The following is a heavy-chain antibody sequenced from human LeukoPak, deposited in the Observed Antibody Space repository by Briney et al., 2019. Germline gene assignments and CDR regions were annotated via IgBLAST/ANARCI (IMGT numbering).Heavy chain of an antibody. Sequence: VGSLRLSCAVSGFTFSSYWMTWVRQVPGKGLQWVANINPDKREKYYMDSMKGRLNISRDNTENSVFLQLTSLRPEDTGIYFCAKGRDYGDYWGQGTLVAVSS. J-gene: IGHJ4*02. CDR3: AKGRDYGDY. CDR1: GFTFSSYW. V-gene: IGHV3-7*01. CDR2: INPDKREK.